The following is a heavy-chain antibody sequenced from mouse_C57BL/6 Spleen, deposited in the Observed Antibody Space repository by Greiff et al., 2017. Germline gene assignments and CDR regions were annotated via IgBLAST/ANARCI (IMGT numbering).Heavy chain of an antibody. V-gene: IGHV5-9-1*02. Sequence: EVKLVESGEGLVKPGGSLKLSCAASGFTFSSYAMSWVRQTPEKRLEWVAYISSGGDYIYYADTVTGRFTISRDNARNTLYLQMSSLKSEDTAMYYCTRDGSYYAMDYWGQGTSVTVSS. CDR2: ISSGGDYI. CDR1: GFTFSSYA. D-gene: IGHD2-3*01. J-gene: IGHJ4*01. CDR3: TRDGSYYAMDY.